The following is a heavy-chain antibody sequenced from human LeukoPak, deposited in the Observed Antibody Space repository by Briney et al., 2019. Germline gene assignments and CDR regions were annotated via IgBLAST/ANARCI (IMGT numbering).Heavy chain of an antibody. CDR3: ARDLRSYYGLDAFDI. Sequence: ASVTVSCKVSGYTLTELSMHWVRQAPGKGLEWMGGFDPEDGETIYAQKFQGRVTMTEDTSTDTAYMELRSLRSDDTAVYYCARDLRSYYGLDAFDIWGQGTMVTVSS. CDR1: GYTLTELS. CDR2: FDPEDGET. J-gene: IGHJ3*02. D-gene: IGHD1-26*01. V-gene: IGHV1-24*01.